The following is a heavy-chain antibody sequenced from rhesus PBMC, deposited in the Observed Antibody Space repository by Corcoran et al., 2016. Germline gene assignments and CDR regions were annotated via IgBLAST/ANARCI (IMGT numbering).Heavy chain of an antibody. CDR2: IYGGSGSN. Sequence: QVQLQESGPGLVKPSETLSLTCAVFGGSISSNYWSWIRQSPGKGLEWIWYIYGGSGSNSYNPSLKSRVNISTDTSKNQFSLKLSSVTAADTAVYYCARQYSNYPYFDYWGQGVLVTVSS. CDR3: ARQYSNYPYFDY. D-gene: IGHD4-23*01. CDR1: GGSISSNY. V-gene: IGHV4-147*01. J-gene: IGHJ4*01.